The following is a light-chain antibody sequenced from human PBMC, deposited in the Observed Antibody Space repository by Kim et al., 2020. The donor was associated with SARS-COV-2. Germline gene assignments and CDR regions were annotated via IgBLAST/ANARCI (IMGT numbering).Light chain of an antibody. CDR3: SSYTSSSTLGV. J-gene: IGLJ1*01. Sequence: QSITISCTGTSSDVGGYNYVSWYQQHPGKAPKLMIYDVSKRPSGVSNRFSGSKSGNTASLTISGLQAEDEADYYCSSYTSSSTLGVFGTGTQLTVL. V-gene: IGLV2-14*04. CDR2: DVS. CDR1: SSDVGGYNY.